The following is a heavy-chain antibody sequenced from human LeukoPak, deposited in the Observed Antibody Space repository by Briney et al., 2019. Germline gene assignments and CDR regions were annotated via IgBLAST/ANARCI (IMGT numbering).Heavy chain of an antibody. CDR1: GFTFSSYA. D-gene: IGHD2-15*01. CDR2: ISNSGGSA. J-gene: IGHJ5*02. Sequence: PGGSLRLSCAASGFTFSSYAMSWVRQAPGKGLEWVSAISNSGGSAYYPDSLKGRFTISRDNSKYTLHLQMNSLRAEDTAVYYCAKDQVYCSGGSCYVSNWFDPWGQGTLVTVSS. CDR3: AKDQVYCSGGSCYVSNWFDP. V-gene: IGHV3-23*01.